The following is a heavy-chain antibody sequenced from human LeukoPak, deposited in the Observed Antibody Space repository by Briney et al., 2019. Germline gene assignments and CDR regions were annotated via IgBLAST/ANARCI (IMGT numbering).Heavy chain of an antibody. CDR2: IHYSGST. D-gene: IGHD4/OR15-4a*01. J-gene: IGHJ4*02. CDR1: GVSISTDY. Sequence: SETLSLTCTVSGVSISTDYWPWVRQPPGKGLEWIGYIHYSGSTSYNPSLKSRVTISVDTSKNQFSLKLTSVTSADTAVYYCARDAGATAYWGQGALVTVSS. V-gene: IGHV4-59*13. CDR3: ARDAGATAY.